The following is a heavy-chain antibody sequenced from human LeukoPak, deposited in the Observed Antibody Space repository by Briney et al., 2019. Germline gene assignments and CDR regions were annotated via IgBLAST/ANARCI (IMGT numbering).Heavy chain of an antibody. CDR2: ISYDGSKK. CDR3: AREAFGQIWFDS. CDR1: GFIFSNYA. D-gene: IGHD3-16*01. J-gene: IGHJ5*01. Sequence: GGSLRLSCTASGFIFSNYAMHWVRQAPGRGLEWVAVISYDGSKKYYADSVKGRFTISRDNSKSTLYLQMNTLSAEDTAVYSCAREAFGQIWFDSWGQGTLVTVSS. V-gene: IGHV3-30-3*01.